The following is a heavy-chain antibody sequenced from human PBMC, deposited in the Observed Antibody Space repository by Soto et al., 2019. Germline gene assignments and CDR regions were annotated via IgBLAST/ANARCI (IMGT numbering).Heavy chain of an antibody. J-gene: IGHJ6*02. Sequence: PSETLSLTCSVSGGSISSGCYYWSWIRQPPGKGLEWIGRIYTSGSTNYNPSLKSRVTMSVDTSKNQFSLKLSSVTAADTAVYYCARDGTSAMVRGVIIPYYYYYGMDVRGQGTTVTVSS. CDR3: ARDGTSAMVRGVIIPYYYYYGMDV. V-gene: IGHV4-61*02. D-gene: IGHD3-10*01. CDR1: GGSISSGCYY. CDR2: IYTSGST.